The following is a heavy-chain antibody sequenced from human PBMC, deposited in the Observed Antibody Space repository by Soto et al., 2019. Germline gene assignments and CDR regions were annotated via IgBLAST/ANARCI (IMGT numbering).Heavy chain of an antibody. D-gene: IGHD3-9*01. V-gene: IGHV1-69*13. Sequence: ASVKVSCKASGGTFSSYAISWVRQAPGQGLEWMGGIIPIFGTANYAQKFQGRVTVTADESKSTAYMELSSLRSEDTAVYYCARSDILTGYYVYYYGMDVWGQGTTVTVSS. CDR3: ARSDILTGYYVYYYGMDV. CDR2: IIPIFGTA. CDR1: GGTFSSYA. J-gene: IGHJ6*02.